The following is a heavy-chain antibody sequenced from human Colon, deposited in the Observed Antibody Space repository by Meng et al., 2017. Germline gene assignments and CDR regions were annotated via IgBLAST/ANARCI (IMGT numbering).Heavy chain of an antibody. CDR3: ARGRVDYYAMDV. V-gene: IGHV6-1*01. CDR1: GDSIFSNSAA. Sequence: QTPSLTGAISGDSIFSNSAAWNWIRQSPSRGLEWLGRTSYRSKWFNEYAESVKSRITVNSDTSKNQFSLQLNSVTLEDTAVYYCARGRVDYYAMDVWGQGTTVTVSS. J-gene: IGHJ6*02. CDR2: TSYRSKWFN.